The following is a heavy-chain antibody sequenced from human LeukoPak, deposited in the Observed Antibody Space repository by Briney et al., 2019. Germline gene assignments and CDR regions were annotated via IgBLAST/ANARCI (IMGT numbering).Heavy chain of an antibody. J-gene: IGHJ5*02. V-gene: IGHV3-21*01. CDR3: AGYNWFDP. Sequence: GGSLRLSCAASGFTLSIYSMNWVRQAPGKGLEWVSSINGSSTYLYYADSVKGRFTVSRDNAKNSLYLQMNSLRAEDTAVYYCAGYNWFDPWGQGTLVTVSS. CDR2: INGSSTYL. D-gene: IGHD6-13*01. CDR1: GFTLSIYS.